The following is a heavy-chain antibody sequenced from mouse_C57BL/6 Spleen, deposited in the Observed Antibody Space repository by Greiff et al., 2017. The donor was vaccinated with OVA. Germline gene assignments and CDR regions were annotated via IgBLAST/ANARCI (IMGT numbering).Heavy chain of an antibody. Sequence: VKLQQPGTELVKPGASVKLSCKASGYTFTSYWMHWVKQRPGQGLEWIGNINPSNGGTNYNEKFKSKATLTVDKSSSTAYMQLSSLTSEDSAVYYCARGYYYGSSPHWYFDVWGTGTTVTVSS. J-gene: IGHJ1*03. D-gene: IGHD1-1*01. CDR3: ARGYYYGSSPHWYFDV. V-gene: IGHV1-53*01. CDR1: GYTFTSYW. CDR2: INPSNGGT.